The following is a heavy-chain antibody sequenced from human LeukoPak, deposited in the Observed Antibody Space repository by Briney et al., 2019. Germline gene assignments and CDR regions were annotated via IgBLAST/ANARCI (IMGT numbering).Heavy chain of an antibody. V-gene: IGHV3-23*01. J-gene: IGHJ4*02. Sequence: GGSLRLSCVAPGFTFINYAMSWVRQAPGKGLGWVPDISSNGGATYYADSVKGRFTISRDNSKNTLYLQMNSLRAEDTAVYDCARDFVDYCSSTSCYTSLTGWGQGTLVTVSS. CDR2: ISSNGGAT. CDR3: ARDFVDYCSSTSCYTSLTG. D-gene: IGHD2-2*02. CDR1: GFTFINYA.